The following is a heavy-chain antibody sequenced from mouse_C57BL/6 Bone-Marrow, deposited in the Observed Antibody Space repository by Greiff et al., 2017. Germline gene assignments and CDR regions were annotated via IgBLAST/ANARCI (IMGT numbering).Heavy chain of an antibody. V-gene: IGHV1-81*01. CDR2: IYPRSGNT. Sequence: QVHVKQSGAELARPGASVKLSCKASGYTFTSYGISWVKQRTGQGLEWIGEIYPRSGNTYYNEKFKGKATLTADKSSSTAYMQLSSLTSEDSAVYYCARSHYSNYFDYWGQGTTLTVSS. J-gene: IGHJ2*01. CDR3: ARSHYSNYFDY. CDR1: GYTFTSYG. D-gene: IGHD2-5*01.